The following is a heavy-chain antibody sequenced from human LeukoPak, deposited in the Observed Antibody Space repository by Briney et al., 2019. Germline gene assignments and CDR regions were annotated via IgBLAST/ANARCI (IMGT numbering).Heavy chain of an antibody. CDR2: ISGSGGST. CDR1: GFIFSNYA. Sequence: PGGSLRLSCAASGFIFSNYAMSWVRQAPGKGLEWVSAISGSGGSTYYADSVKGRFTISRDNSKNTLYLQMNSLRAEDTAVYYCAKPPNYDILNWFDPWGQGTLVTVSS. D-gene: IGHD3-9*01. V-gene: IGHV3-23*01. J-gene: IGHJ5*02. CDR3: AKPPNYDILNWFDP.